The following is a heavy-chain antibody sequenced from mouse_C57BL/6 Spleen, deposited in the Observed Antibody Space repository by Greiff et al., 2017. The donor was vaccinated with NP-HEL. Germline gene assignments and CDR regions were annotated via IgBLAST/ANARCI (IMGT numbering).Heavy chain of an antibody. CDR3: AYDYPYAMDY. V-gene: IGHV1-81*01. Sequence: VKLMESGAELARPGASVKLSCKASGYTFTSYGISWVKQRTGQGLEWIGEIYPRSGNTYYNEKFKGKATLTADKSSSTAYMELRSLTSEDSAVYFCAYDYPYAMDYWGQGTSVTVSS. CDR1: GYTFTSYG. CDR2: IYPRSGNT. J-gene: IGHJ4*01. D-gene: IGHD2-4*01.